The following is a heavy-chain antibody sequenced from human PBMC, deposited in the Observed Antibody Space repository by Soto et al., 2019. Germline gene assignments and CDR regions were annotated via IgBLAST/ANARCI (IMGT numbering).Heavy chain of an antibody. CDR3: AASYGSGYRAFDY. CDR2: INPIVSMS. J-gene: IGHJ4*02. D-gene: IGHD3-10*01. V-gene: IGHV1-69*02. Sequence: QVQLVQSWTELKKRGSSVNVSCKASGDTFSFYTINWVRQAPGLGLEWVGRINPIVSMSNYAQKFQGRVSMTADKSTITAYMELRSLRSDDTAMYFCAASYGSGYRAFDYWGQGALVTVSS. CDR1: GDTFSFYT.